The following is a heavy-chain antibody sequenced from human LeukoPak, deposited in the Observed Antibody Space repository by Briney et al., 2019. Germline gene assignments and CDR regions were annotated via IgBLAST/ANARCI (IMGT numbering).Heavy chain of an antibody. D-gene: IGHD3-22*01. Sequence: SETLSLTCTVSGGSLSSGDYCWSWIRQPPGKGLEWIGYIYYSGSTYYNPSLKSRVTISVDTSKNQFSLKLSSVTAADTAVYYCARGRQNYYDSSGYPYFDYWGQGTLVTVSS. CDR1: GGSLSSGDYC. J-gene: IGHJ4*02. CDR3: ARGRQNYYDSSGYPYFDY. V-gene: IGHV4-30-4*01. CDR2: IYYSGST.